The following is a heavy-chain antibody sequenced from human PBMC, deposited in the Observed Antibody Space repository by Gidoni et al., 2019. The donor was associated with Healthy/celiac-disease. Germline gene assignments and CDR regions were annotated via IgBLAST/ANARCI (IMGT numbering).Heavy chain of an antibody. J-gene: IGHJ4*02. CDR3: ARDYYDFWSGYFSFDY. CDR1: GFTFSSYS. Sequence: EVQLVESGGGLVKPGGSLRLSCAASGFTFSSYSMNWVRQAPGKGLECVSSISSSSSYIYYADSVKGRLTISRDNAKNSLYLQMNSLRAEDTSVYYCARDYYDFWSGYFSFDYWCQGTLVTVSA. D-gene: IGHD3-3*01. V-gene: IGHV3-21*01. CDR2: ISSSSSYI.